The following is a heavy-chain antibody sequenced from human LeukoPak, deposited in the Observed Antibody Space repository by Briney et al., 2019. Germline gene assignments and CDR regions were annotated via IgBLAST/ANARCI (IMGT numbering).Heavy chain of an antibody. CDR3: ARDSGTKAARRAFDI. J-gene: IGHJ3*02. Sequence: PGGSLRLSCAASGFTFSSYEMNWVRQAPGKGLEWVSYISSSGSTIYYADSVKGRFTISRDNAKNSLYLQMNSLRAEDTAVYYCARDSGTKAARRAFDIWGQGTMVTVSS. V-gene: IGHV3-48*03. D-gene: IGHD6-6*01. CDR1: GFTFSSYE. CDR2: ISSSGSTI.